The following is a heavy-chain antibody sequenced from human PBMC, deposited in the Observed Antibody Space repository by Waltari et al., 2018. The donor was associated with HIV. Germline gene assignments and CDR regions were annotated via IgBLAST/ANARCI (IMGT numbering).Heavy chain of an antibody. CDR2: IHSPGRT. D-gene: IGHD2-15*01. J-gene: IGHJ4*02. CDR1: GGSITTYL. Sequence: QLQLRESGPRLVKPLETLALNCSVSGGSITTYLWNWYRQPPGKGLEWIGYIHSPGRTNYNPSLKSRVTISVDTSKTVFSLQLKSMTAADTAIYYCARGIFGGNPGYWGRGTLITVS. V-gene: IGHV4-59*01. CDR3: ARGIFGGNPGY.